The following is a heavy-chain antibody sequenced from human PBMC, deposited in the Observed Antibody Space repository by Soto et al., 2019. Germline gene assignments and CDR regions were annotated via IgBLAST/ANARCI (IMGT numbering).Heavy chain of an antibody. CDR1: GFTFSDYY. Sequence: GGSLRLSCAASGFTFSDYYMSWIRQAPGKGLEWVSYISSSGSTIYYADSVKGRFTISRDNAKNSLYLQMNSLRAEDTAVYYCARAGVWGSPDAFDIWGQGTMVTVSS. D-gene: IGHD7-27*01. CDR2: ISSSGSTI. J-gene: IGHJ3*02. V-gene: IGHV3-11*01. CDR3: ARAGVWGSPDAFDI.